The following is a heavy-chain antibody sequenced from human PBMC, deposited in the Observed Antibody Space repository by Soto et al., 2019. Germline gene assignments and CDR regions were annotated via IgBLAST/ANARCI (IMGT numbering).Heavy chain of an antibody. Sequence: SETLSLTCTVSGDSISSNNYYWGWIRQPPGKGLEWIGGINYSGNTYYNPSLKSRVTISVDTSKNQFSLKLSSVTAADTAVYYCARRYGASFDYWGQGTLVTVSS. D-gene: IGHD4-17*01. J-gene: IGHJ4*02. CDR3: ARRYGASFDY. CDR1: GDSISSNNYY. CDR2: INYSGNT. V-gene: IGHV4-39*07.